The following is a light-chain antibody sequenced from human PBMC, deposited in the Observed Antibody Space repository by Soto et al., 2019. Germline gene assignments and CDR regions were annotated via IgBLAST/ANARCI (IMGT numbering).Light chain of an antibody. J-gene: IGLJ2*01. V-gene: IGLV2-14*03. Sequence: QSALTQPASVSGSPGQSITISCTGTSSDLGSYDYVSWYQQHPGRAPQLIIYDVSYRPSGISNRFSGSKSGNAASLTISGLHAEDEADYYCSSWTSTSTIFGGGTKLTVL. CDR2: DVS. CDR3: SSWTSTSTI. CDR1: SSDLGSYDY.